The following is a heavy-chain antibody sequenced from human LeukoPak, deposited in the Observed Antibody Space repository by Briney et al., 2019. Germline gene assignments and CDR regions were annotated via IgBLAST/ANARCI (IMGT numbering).Heavy chain of an antibody. Sequence: GGSLRLSCVVSGFTFNRCWMNWVRQAPGQELEWVAHINPDGRDTHYVDSVKGRFTISRDNAQNSMYLQMNSLRVEDTAVYYCTSWGDTTAEYFQRWGQGTLVTVSS. CDR1: GFTFNRCW. J-gene: IGHJ1*01. D-gene: IGHD2-21*02. V-gene: IGHV3-7*01. CDR2: INPDGRDT. CDR3: TSWGDTTAEYFQR.